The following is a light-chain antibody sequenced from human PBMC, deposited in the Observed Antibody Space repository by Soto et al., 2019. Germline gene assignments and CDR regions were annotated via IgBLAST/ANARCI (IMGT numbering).Light chain of an antibody. CDR3: MQSLQPPFT. CDR1: QSLLHSNGYNY. J-gene: IGKJ3*01. CDR2: LGS. Sequence: DIVMTQSPLSLPVTPGEPASISCRSGQSLLHSNGYNYLDWYLQKPGQSPQLLLYLGSNRASGVHDSSSDRGQGTDGTRNVRRGEAQDIGVYYCMQSLQPPFTFDPGTKVEIK. V-gene: IGKV2-28*01.